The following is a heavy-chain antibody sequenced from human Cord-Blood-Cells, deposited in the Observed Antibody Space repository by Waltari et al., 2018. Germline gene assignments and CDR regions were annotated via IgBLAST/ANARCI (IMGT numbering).Heavy chain of an antibody. Sequence: QLQLQESGPGLVKPSETLSLTCTVSGGSISSSSYYWGWIRQPPGKGLEWIGSIYYSGSTYYNPSLKSRVTISVDTSKNQFSLKLSSVTAADTAVYYCARPRGSYYAFDIWDQGTMVTVSS. V-gene: IGHV4-39*01. J-gene: IGHJ3*02. CDR3: ARPRGSYYAFDI. CDR1: GGSISSSSYY. CDR2: IYYSGST. D-gene: IGHD1-26*01.